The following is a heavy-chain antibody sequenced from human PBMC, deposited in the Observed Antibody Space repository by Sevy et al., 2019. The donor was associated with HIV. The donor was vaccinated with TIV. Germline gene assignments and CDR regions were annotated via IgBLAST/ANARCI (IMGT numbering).Heavy chain of an antibody. V-gene: IGHV3-30*02. CDR3: ARGGGNGWYYFDY. D-gene: IGHD6-19*01. CDR2: IRYDGSNK. J-gene: IGHJ4*02. Sequence: GGSLRLSCAASGFTFSSYGMHWVRQAPGKGLEWVAFIRYDGSNKYYADSVKGRFTISRDNSKNTLYLQMSSLRSEDTAVYYCARGGGNGWYYFDYWGQETVVTVSS. CDR1: GFTFSSYG.